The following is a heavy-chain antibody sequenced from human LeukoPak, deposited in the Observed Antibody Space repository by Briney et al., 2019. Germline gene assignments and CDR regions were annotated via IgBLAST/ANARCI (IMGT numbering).Heavy chain of an antibody. CDR3: AREIESRDGYKSG. CDR2: IIPILGTA. CDR1: GGTFSSYA. J-gene: IGHJ4*02. Sequence: SVKVSCKASGGTFSSYAISWVRQAPGQGLEWMGRIIPILGTANYAQKFQGRVTITTDESTSTAYMELSSLRSEDTAVYYCAREIESRDGYKSGWGQGTLVTVSS. D-gene: IGHD5-24*01. V-gene: IGHV1-69*05.